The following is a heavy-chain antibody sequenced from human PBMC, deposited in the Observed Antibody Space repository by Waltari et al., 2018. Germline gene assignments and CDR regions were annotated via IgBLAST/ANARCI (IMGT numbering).Heavy chain of an antibody. CDR1: GGSFSGYY. CDR3: ARRVTTVVTPVMYLDY. Sequence: VQLQQWGAGLLKPSETLSLTCAVYGGSFSGYYWSWIRQPPGKGLEWIGEINHSGSTNYNPSRKSRVTISVDTSKNQFSLKLSSVTAADTAVYYCARRVTTVVTPVMYLDYWGQGTLVTVSS. V-gene: IGHV4-34*01. CDR2: INHSGST. D-gene: IGHD4-17*01. J-gene: IGHJ4*02.